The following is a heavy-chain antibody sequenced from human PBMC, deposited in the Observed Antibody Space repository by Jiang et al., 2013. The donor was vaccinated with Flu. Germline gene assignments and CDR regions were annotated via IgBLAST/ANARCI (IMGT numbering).Heavy chain of an antibody. V-gene: IGHV7-4-1*02. Sequence: QSGSELKKPGASVKVSCKASGYTFTSYVMNWVRQAPGQGLEWMGWINTNTGNPTYAQGFIGRFVFSLDTSVNTAYLQISSLKAEDTAVYYCAREVSYGYALGCWGQGTLVTVSS. CDR3: AREVSYGYALGC. CDR2: INTNTGNP. CDR1: GYTFTSYV. D-gene: IGHD2-2*01. J-gene: IGHJ4*02.